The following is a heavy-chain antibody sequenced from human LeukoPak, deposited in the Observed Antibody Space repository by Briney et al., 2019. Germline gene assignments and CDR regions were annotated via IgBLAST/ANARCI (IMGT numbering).Heavy chain of an antibody. Sequence: GGSLRLSCAASGFTFSSYGMHWVRQAPGKGLEWVAVISYDGSNTYYADSVKGRFTISRDNSKNTLYLQMNSLRAEDTAVYYCAKERDTSSSWYLSNYFDYWGQGTLVIVSS. CDR3: AKERDTSSSWYLSNYFDY. D-gene: IGHD6-13*01. CDR1: GFTFSSYG. J-gene: IGHJ4*02. CDR2: ISYDGSNT. V-gene: IGHV3-30*18.